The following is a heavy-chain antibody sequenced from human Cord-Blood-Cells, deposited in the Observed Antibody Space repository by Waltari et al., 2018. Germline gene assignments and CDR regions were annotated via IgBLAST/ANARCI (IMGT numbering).Heavy chain of an antibody. V-gene: IGHV3-30*04. Sequence: QVQLVESGGGVVKPGRSLRLSCAASGFTFSSYAMHWVRQAPGKGLEWVAVISYDGSNKYYADSVKGRFTISRDNSKNTLYLQMNGLRAEDTAVYYCARDKGIDYWGQGTLVTVSS. J-gene: IGHJ4*02. CDR2: ISYDGSNK. CDR1: GFTFSSYA. CDR3: ARDKGIDY.